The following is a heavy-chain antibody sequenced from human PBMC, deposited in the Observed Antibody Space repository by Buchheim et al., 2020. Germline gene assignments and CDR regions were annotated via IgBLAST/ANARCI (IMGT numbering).Heavy chain of an antibody. J-gene: IGHJ5*01. D-gene: IGHD1-26*01. V-gene: IGHV3-7*03. CDR1: GFTFDNYW. Sequence: EVQLVESGGGLVQPGGSLRLSCAASGFTFDNYWMTWVRQAPGKGLEWVATIKQDGSDKYYVDSVRGRFTISRDNAKNSLYLQMNSLRAEDTAVYYCVRDLRPRGIVGAFDFWGQGTL. CDR3: VRDLRPRGIVGAFDF. CDR2: IKQDGSDK.